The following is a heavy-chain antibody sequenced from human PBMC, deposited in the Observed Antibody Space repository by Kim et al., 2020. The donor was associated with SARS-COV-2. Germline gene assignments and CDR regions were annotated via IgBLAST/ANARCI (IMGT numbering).Heavy chain of an antibody. V-gene: IGHV1-3*01. Sequence: RIYSPKFQGRAIFTRDTSAKTGYMELRSLRSEDTATYYCARELVGTGNIDYWGQGSLVTVSS. J-gene: IGHJ4*02. D-gene: IGHD1-1*01. CDR3: ARELVGTGNIDY. CDR2: R.